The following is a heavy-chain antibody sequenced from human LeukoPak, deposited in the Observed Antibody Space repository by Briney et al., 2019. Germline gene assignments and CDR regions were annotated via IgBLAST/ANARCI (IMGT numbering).Heavy chain of an antibody. CDR1: GFTFSSYA. D-gene: IGHD2-21*02. J-gene: IGHJ4*02. Sequence: PGGSLRLSCAASGFTFSSYAMSWVRQAPGKGLEWVSGISGSGGSTYYADSVKGRFTISRDNSKNTLYLQMNSLRAEDTAVYYCAKTLPHIVVVTAIDYWGQGTLVTVSS. V-gene: IGHV3-23*01. CDR2: ISGSGGST. CDR3: AKTLPHIVVVTAIDY.